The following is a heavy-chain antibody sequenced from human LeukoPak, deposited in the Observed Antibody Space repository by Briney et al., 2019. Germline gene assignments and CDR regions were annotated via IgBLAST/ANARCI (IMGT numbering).Heavy chain of an antibody. D-gene: IGHD6-19*01. CDR2: IKPDGSAQ. CDR3: ARPYGIGWSGLEY. CDR1: GFTFSNYW. V-gene: IGHV3-7*01. J-gene: IGHJ4*02. Sequence: PGGSLRLSCAASGFTFSNYWMTWVRQAPGKGLEWVANIKPDGSAQCYADSVRGRFTISRDSAKNSVFLQMNSLRAEDTAVYHCARPYGIGWSGLEYWGRGTLVTVSS.